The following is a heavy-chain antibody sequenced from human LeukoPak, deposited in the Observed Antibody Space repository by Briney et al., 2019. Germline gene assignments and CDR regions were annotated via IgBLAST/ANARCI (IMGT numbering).Heavy chain of an antibody. Sequence: PGRSLRLSCAASGFTFSSYGMHRVRQAPGKGLEWVAVISYHGSEKYFADSVKGRFTISRENSRNTLYLQMNSLRPEDTAVYYCAKPGGSYLDYWGRGTLVTVTS. V-gene: IGHV3-30*18. CDR2: ISYHGSEK. CDR1: GFTFSSYG. CDR3: AKPGGSYLDY. D-gene: IGHD3-16*01. J-gene: IGHJ4*02.